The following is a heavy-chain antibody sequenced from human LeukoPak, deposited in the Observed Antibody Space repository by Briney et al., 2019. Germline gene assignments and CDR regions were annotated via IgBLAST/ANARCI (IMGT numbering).Heavy chain of an antibody. CDR1: GDGVSSNSAA. J-gene: IGHJ3*02. CDR2: TYYRSKWYN. D-gene: IGHD3-22*01. V-gene: IGHV6-1*01. CDR3: ARVWGVTDFYDSRGAFDI. Sequence: SQTLSLTCAISGDGVSSNSAAWNWIRQSPSRGLEWLGRTYYRSKWYNDYAVSVKSRITINPDTSKNQFSLQLNSVTAADTAVYYCARVWGVTDFYDSRGAFDIWGQGTMVTVSS.